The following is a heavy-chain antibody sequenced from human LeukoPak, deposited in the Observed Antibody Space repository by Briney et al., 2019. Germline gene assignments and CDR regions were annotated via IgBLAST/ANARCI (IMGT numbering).Heavy chain of an antibody. CDR2: IYPGASDT. D-gene: IGHD6-6*01. CDR1: GYSFTNYW. J-gene: IGHJ4*02. V-gene: IGHV5-51*01. Sequence: GESLKISCKGSGYSFTNYWIGWVRQMPGKGLEWMGIIYPGASDTRYSPSFQGQVTISADKSISTAYLQWSSLKASDTAMYYCAGLSAARSFDYWGQGTLVTVSS. CDR3: AGLSAARSFDY.